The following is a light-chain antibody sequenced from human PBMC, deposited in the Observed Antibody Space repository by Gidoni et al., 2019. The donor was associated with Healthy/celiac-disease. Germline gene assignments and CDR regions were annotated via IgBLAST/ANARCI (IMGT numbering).Light chain of an antibody. CDR2: EAS. J-gene: IGKJ5*01. Sequence: DIQMTQSPSSLSASVGDRVTITCQASQDISNYLNWYQQKPGKAPKLLIYEASNLETGVPSRFSGSGSGTDFTFTSSSLQPEDIATYYCQQYDNLPITFGQGTRLEIK. CDR1: QDISNY. CDR3: QQYDNLPIT. V-gene: IGKV1-33*01.